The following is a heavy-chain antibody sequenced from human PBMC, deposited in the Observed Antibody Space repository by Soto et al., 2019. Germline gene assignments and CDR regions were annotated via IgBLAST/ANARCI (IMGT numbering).Heavy chain of an antibody. CDR2: IIPIFGTA. Sequence: QVQLVQSGAEVKKPGSSVKVSRKASGGTFSSYAISWVRQDPGQGLEWMGGIIPIFGTANYAQKFQGRVTITADESTSTAYMELSSLRSEDTALYYCASAGGSSSWYYYYAMDVWGHGTTVTVSS. V-gene: IGHV1-69*01. J-gene: IGHJ6*02. D-gene: IGHD6-13*01. CDR1: GGTFSSYA. CDR3: ASAGGSSSWYYYYAMDV.